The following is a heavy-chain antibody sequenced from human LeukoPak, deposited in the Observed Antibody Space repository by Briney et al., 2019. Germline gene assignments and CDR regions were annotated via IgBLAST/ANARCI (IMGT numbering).Heavy chain of an antibody. Sequence: GGSLRLSCAASGFAFCSYGMHWVRQAPGKGLEYVSTINSNGGSTYYANSVKGRFTISRDNAKNTVYLQMGSLRAEDMAVYYCAREGIAAAGDYWGQGTLVTVSS. CDR3: AREGIAAAGDY. D-gene: IGHD6-13*01. V-gene: IGHV3-64*01. J-gene: IGHJ4*02. CDR2: INSNGGST. CDR1: GFAFCSYG.